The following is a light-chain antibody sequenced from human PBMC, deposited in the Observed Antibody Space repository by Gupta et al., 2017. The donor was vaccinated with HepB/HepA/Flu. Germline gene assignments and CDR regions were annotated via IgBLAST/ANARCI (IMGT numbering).Light chain of an antibody. V-gene: IGLV4-69*02. CDR3: QTGGTGIPV. CDR2: LTSDGSH. J-gene: IGLJ1*01. Sequence: QLVLTQSPSASASLGASVNLTYTLSSGHSSYAIAWHQQQPEKGPRYLTKLTSDGSHSKGDGIPDRFSGYSSGAERYLTISSLQSEDEADYHCQTGGTGIPVSGTGTKV. CDR1: SGHSSYA.